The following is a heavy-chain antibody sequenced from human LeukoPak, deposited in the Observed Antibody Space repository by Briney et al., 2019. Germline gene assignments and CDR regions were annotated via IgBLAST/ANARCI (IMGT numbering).Heavy chain of an antibody. Sequence: ASVTVSCTSSGYTFTGYYMHRVRQAPGQGLEWMGWINTNSGGTNYAQKFQGRVTMTRDTSISTAYMELSRLRSDDTAVYYCARGSYTASHRRVYYFDYWGQGTLVTVSS. CDR2: INTNSGGT. V-gene: IGHV1-2*02. J-gene: IGHJ4*02. D-gene: IGHD5-18*01. CDR1: GYTFTGYY. CDR3: ARGSYTASHRRVYYFDY.